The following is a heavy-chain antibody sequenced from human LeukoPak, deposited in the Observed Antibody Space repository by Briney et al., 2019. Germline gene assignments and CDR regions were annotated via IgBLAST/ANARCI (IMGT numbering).Heavy chain of an antibody. CDR3: ARGGFRGYSL. CDR2: IYTSGST. D-gene: IGHD5-18*01. Sequence: SQTLSLTCTVSGGSISSGSYYCSWIRQPAGKGLEWIGRIYTSGSTNYNPSLKSRVTISVDTSKNQFSLKLSSVTAADTAVYYCARGGFRGYSLWGQGTMVTVSS. V-gene: IGHV4-61*02. J-gene: IGHJ3*01. CDR1: GGSISSGSYY.